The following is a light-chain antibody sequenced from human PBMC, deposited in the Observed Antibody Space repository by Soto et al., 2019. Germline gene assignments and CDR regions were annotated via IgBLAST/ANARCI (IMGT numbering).Light chain of an antibody. V-gene: IGKV3D-20*02. J-gene: IGKJ4*01. CDR3: QQRSNWPLT. CDR1: QSVSSRN. CDR2: GAS. Sequence: EIVLTQSPGTLSLSPGKRGTLSCRASQSVSSRNLAWYQQKPGQAPRLLIYGASNRATGVPARFSGSGSGTDFTLTISSLEPEDFAVYYCQQRSNWPLTFGGGTKVDIK.